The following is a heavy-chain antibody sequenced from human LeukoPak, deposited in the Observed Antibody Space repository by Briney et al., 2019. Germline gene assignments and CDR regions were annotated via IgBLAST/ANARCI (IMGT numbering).Heavy chain of an antibody. CDR2: ISGSGGST. D-gene: IGHD3-22*01. CDR1: GFTFRSYW. Sequence: GGSLRLSCAASGFTFRSYWMSWVRQAPGKGLEWVSAISGSGGSTYYADSVMGRFTISRDNSKNTLYLQLNSLRAEDTAVYYCAKGIGSEGRGYDSYGLDYWGQGTLVTVSS. J-gene: IGHJ4*02. V-gene: IGHV3-23*01. CDR3: AKGIGSEGRGYDSYGLDY.